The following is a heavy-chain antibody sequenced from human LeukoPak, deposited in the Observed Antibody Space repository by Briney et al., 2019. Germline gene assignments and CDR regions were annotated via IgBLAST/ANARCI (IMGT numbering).Heavy chain of an antibody. CDR1: GVTVSSDY. V-gene: IGHV3-53*04. CDR3: ASRMSF. Sequence: GGFLRLSCAASGVTVSSDYMSWVRQAPGKGLEWVSLIYSGGDTYYAGSVKGRFTISRHNSKNTLYLQMNSLRTEDTAIYYCASRMSFGGPGTLVTVSS. J-gene: IGHJ4*02. D-gene: IGHD3-10*01. CDR2: IYSGGDT.